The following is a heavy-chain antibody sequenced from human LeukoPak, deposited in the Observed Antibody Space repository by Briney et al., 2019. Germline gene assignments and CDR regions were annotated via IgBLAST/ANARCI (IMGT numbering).Heavy chain of an antibody. D-gene: IGHD3-10*01. CDR1: GFTFSDYY. CDR3: ASALWFGELFSY. Sequence: PGGSLRLSCAASGFTFSDYYMSWIRQAPGKGLEWVSYISSSGSTIYYADSVKGRFTISRDNAKNSLHLQMNSLRAEDTAVYYCASALWFGELFSYWGQGTLVTVSS. J-gene: IGHJ4*02. V-gene: IGHV3-11*01. CDR2: ISSSGSTI.